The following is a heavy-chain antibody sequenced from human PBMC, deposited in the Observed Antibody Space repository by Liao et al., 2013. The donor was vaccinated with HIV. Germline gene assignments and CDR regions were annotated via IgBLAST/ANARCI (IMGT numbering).Heavy chain of an antibody. J-gene: IGHJ4*02. D-gene: IGHD6-13*01. V-gene: IGHV4-34*01. CDR3: AVGSSWYNGWVY. CDR1: GGSFSGYY. Sequence: QVQPQQWGAGLLKPSETLSLTCAVYGGSFSGYYWSWIRQPPGKGLEWIGEINHSGSTISVDTSKNQFSLKLSSVTAADTAVYFCAVGSSWYNGWVYWGQGTLVTVSS. CDR2: INHSG.